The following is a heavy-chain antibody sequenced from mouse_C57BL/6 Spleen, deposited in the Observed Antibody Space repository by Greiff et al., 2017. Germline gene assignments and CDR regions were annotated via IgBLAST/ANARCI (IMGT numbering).Heavy chain of an antibody. CDR2: IYPGDGDT. D-gene: IGHD1-1*01. V-gene: IGHV1-80*01. CDR3: ARDYGSSYERSFFDY. Sequence: VKLMESGAELVKPGASVKISCKASGYAFSSYWMNWVKQRPGKGLEWIGQIYPGDGDTNYNGKFKGKATLTADKSSSTDYMQLSSLTSEDSAVYFCARDYGSSYERSFFDYWGQGTTLTVSS. CDR1: GYAFSSYW. J-gene: IGHJ2*01.